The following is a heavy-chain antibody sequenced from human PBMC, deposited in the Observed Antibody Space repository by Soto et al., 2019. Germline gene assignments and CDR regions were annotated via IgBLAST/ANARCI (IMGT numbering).Heavy chain of an antibody. D-gene: IGHD1-1*01. CDR3: ARGKDWSLDY. CDR2: INSDGSST. CDR1: GFTFSSSW. V-gene: IGHV3-74*01. J-gene: IGHJ4*02. Sequence: EVQLGESGGGLVQPGGSLRLSCAASGFTFSSSWMHWFRQAPGRGLVWVSGINSDGSSTSYADSVRGRFTISRDNAKNTLYLQMNSLRAEDTAVYYCARGKDWSLDYWGQGTLVTVSS.